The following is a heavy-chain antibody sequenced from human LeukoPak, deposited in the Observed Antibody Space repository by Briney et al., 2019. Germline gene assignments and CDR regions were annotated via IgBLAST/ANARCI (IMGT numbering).Heavy chain of an antibody. CDR1: GGSISSYY. CDR2: IYYSGST. Sequence: KPSETLSLTCTVSGGSISSYYWSWIRQPPGKGLEWIGDIYYSGSTNYNPSLKSRVTISVDTSKNQFSLKLSSVTAADTAVYYCARGSMITFGGVIVPFDYWGQGTLVTVSS. V-gene: IGHV4-59*01. J-gene: IGHJ4*02. CDR3: ARGSMITFGGVIVPFDY. D-gene: IGHD3-16*02.